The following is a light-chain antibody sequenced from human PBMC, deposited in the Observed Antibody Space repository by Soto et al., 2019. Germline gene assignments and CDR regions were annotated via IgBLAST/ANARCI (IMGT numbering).Light chain of an antibody. CDR1: SSDVGSYNL. V-gene: IGLV2-23*02. CDR2: EVI. CDR3: CSYAGSTSLV. Sequence: QSALTQPASVSGSPGQSITISCTGTSSDVGSYNLVSWYQQHPSKAPKVIIYEVIKRPSGVSNRFSGSKSGNTASLTISGLQAEDEADYYCCSYAGSTSLVFGGGTQLPS. J-gene: IGLJ2*01.